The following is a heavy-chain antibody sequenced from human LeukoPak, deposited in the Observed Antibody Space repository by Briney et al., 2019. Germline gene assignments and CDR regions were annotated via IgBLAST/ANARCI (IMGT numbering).Heavy chain of an antibody. CDR1: GGIFSSSA. Sequence: ASVRVSCTAAGGIFSSSAISWVSRAAGQGLEWMGGIIPIFGTANYAQKLQGRVTITADKSTSTAYMELSSLRSEDTAVYYCARGGSSSWSPWFDPWGQGTLVTVSS. D-gene: IGHD6-13*01. V-gene: IGHV1-69*06. CDR3: ARGGSSSWSPWFDP. CDR2: IIPIFGTA. J-gene: IGHJ5*02.